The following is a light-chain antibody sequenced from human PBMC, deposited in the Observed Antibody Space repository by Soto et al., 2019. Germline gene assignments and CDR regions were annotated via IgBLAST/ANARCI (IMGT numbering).Light chain of an antibody. J-gene: IGKJ5*01. Sequence: DIRMTQSPSSLSASLGDRVTITCRASASISNYLNWYQQTPGKAPNLLIYAASSLQSGVPSRFSGSGSGTDFTLTINSLQPEDFATYYCQQLNNYPITFGQGTRLEIK. CDR2: AAS. V-gene: IGKV1-39*01. CDR3: QQLNNYPIT. CDR1: ASISNY.